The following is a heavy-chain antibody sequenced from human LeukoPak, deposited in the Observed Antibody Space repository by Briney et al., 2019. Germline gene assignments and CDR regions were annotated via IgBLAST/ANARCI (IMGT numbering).Heavy chain of an antibody. J-gene: IGHJ4*02. Sequence: GGSLRLSCAASGFTFSTYNMNWVRQAPGKGLEWVSSISSSSGYIYYADSVKGRFTISRDNAKNSLYLQMNSLRTEDTAVYWCARDYIAYDPLDYWGQGTLVTVSS. CDR1: GFTFSTYN. CDR3: ARDYIAYDPLDY. V-gene: IGHV3-21*01. CDR2: ISSSSGYI. D-gene: IGHD3-3*01.